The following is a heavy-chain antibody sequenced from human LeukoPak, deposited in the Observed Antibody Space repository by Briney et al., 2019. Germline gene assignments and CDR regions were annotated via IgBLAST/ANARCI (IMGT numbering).Heavy chain of an antibody. V-gene: IGHV3-53*01. CDR2: IDRSGVT. CDR1: GFTVHSNY. D-gene: IGHD6-19*01. CDR3: AKDHTGGSGWAFDY. J-gene: IGHJ4*02. Sequence: PGGSLRLSCAASGFTVHSNYMSWVRQAPGKGLEWVSVIDRSGVTHYADSVKGRFTISRDNSKNTLYLQMNSLRAEDTAVYYCAKDHTGGSGWAFDYWGQGTLVTVSS.